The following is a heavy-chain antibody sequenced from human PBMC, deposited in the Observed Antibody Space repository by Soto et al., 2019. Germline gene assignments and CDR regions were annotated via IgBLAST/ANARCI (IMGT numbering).Heavy chain of an antibody. D-gene: IGHD5-18*01. CDR1: GFTFSSYA. CDR3: AKAQVDTAMAPCYCGMDV. J-gene: IGHJ6*02. V-gene: IGHV3-23*01. Sequence: EVQLLESGGGLVQPGGSLRLSCAASGFTFSSYAMSWVRQAPGKGLEWVSAISGSGGSTYYADSVKGRFTISRDNSKDTLYLQMDRLRAEDTAVYYCAKAQVDTAMAPCYCGMDVWGQGTTVTVSS. CDR2: ISGSGGST.